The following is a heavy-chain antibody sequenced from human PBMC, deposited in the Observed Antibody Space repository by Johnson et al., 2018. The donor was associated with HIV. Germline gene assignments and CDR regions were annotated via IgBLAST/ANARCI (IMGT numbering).Heavy chain of an antibody. D-gene: IGHD1-26*01. V-gene: IGHV3-66*02. CDR3: ARVMGATQVMGAFDI. CDR1: GFTVSSNY. Sequence: MMLVESGGGLVQPGGSLRLSCAASGFTVSSNYMRWVRQAPGKGLEWVSVINTGGGTYYADSVKGRFTMSRDNSKNTLYLQMNSLRAEDTAVYYCARVMGATQVMGAFDIWGQGTMVTVSS. J-gene: IGHJ3*02. CDR2: INTGGGT.